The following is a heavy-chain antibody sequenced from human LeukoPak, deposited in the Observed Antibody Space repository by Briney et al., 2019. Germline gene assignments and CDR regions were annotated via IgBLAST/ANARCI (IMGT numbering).Heavy chain of an antibody. CDR3: ASVPDDTSGNSRYYFKT. D-gene: IGHD3-22*01. J-gene: IGHJ4*02. V-gene: IGHV3-20*04. CDR1: GFRLDAFG. Sequence: GGSLRLSCAASGFRLDAFGMSWVRQVPGKGLEWVSGIEWNGGRREYADSVKGRFTISRDNAKNSLYLQMKNLRAEDTALYYCASVPDDTSGNSRYYFKTWGQGTLVTVSS. CDR2: IEWNGGRR.